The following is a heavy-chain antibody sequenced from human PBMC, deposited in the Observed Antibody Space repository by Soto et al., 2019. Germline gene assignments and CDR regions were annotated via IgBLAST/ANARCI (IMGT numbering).Heavy chain of an antibody. CDR3: AKGTDYFDSSGYSYFDS. D-gene: IGHD3-22*01. CDR2: ISGSGKDA. V-gene: IGHV3-23*01. Sequence: GGSLRLSCSASGFTFSTYAMNWVRQAPGKGLEWVSAISGSGKDASYADSVKGRFTLSRDNSRNTLYLQMNSLRVEDTALYFCAKGTDYFDSSGYSYFDSWGQGT. CDR1: GFTFSTYA. J-gene: IGHJ4*02.